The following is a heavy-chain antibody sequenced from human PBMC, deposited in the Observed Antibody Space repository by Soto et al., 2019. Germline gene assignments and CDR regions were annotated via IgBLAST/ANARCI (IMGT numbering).Heavy chain of an antibody. CDR2: IYYSGST. J-gene: IGHJ5*02. V-gene: IGHV4-39*01. CDR1: GGSISSSSYY. Sequence: QLQLQESGPGLVKPSETLSLTCTVSGGSISSSSYYWGWIRQPPGKGLEWIGSIYYSGSTYYNPSLKGRVTISVDTSKNQFSLKLSSVTAADTAVYYCARRSAAGWVDLNWFDPWGQGTLVTVSS. D-gene: IGHD6-19*01. CDR3: ARRSAAGWVDLNWFDP.